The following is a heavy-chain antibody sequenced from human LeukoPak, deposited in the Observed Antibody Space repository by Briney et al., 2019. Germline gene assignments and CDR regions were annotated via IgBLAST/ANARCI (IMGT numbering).Heavy chain of an antibody. J-gene: IGHJ4*02. CDR1: GFTFSSYS. CDR3: ARERRHSSGLDY. Sequence: GGSLRLSCAASGFTFSSYSMNWVRQAPGKGLEWVSSISSSSSYIYYADSVKGRFTISRDNAKNSLYLQMNSLRAEDTAVYYCARERRHSSGLDYWGQGTLATVSS. V-gene: IGHV3-21*01. D-gene: IGHD6-19*01. CDR2: ISSSSSYI.